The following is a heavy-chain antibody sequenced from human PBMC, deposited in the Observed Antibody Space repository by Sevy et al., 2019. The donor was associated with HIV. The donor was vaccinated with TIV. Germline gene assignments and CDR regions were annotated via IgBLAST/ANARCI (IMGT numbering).Heavy chain of an antibody. D-gene: IGHD3-22*01. CDR1: GFTFNNAW. Sequence: GGSLRLSCAASGFTFNNAWMSWVRQAPGKGLEWVAVISDDGNNKDYADSVKGRFTVSRDNSKNTLYLQMYSLRAEDTAVYYCASHSYDTTGYYYPLDYWGQGTLVTVSS. J-gene: IGHJ4*02. V-gene: IGHV3-30*03. CDR3: ASHSYDTTGYYYPLDY. CDR2: ISDDGNNK.